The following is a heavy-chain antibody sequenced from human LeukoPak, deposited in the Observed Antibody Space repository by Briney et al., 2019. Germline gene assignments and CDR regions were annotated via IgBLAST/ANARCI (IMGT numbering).Heavy chain of an antibody. V-gene: IGHV3-23*01. D-gene: IGHD5-18*01. CDR2: LSGSGITT. CDR1: GFTFSNSA. Sequence: GGSLRLSCAASGFTFSNSAMSWVRQAPGKGLEWVSTLSGSGITTYYADSVKGRFTISRDNSKNTLYLQMNSLRAEDTAVYYCAKDPRGYSYGLYDYWGQGTLVTVSS. CDR3: AKDPRGYSYGLYDY. J-gene: IGHJ4*02.